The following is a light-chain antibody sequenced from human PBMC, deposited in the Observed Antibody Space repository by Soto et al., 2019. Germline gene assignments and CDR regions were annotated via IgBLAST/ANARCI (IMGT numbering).Light chain of an antibody. J-gene: IGKJ2*01. Sequence: EIVLTQSPGTLSLSPGERATLSCRASQSVSSSYLAWYQQKPGQAPRLLIYGASSRATGIPDRFSGSGSGTDFTLTISRLEPEDFAVYYCQHYDTSPPVAFGQGTKLDIK. CDR3: QHYDTSPPVA. V-gene: IGKV3-20*01. CDR1: QSVSSSY. CDR2: GAS.